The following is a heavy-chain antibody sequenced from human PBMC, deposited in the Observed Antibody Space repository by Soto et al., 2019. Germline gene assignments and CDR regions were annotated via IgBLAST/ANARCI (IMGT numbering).Heavy chain of an antibody. Sequence: EVQLLGSGGGLVRPGGSLRLSCAGSGFTFSSYPMSWVRQAPGKGPEWVAAIKAAGGDTYYADSVKGRFIISRDNFNDILYLQMNSLTVEDTAMYYCKRDVVASSPPGADYWGQGTLVTVSS. V-gene: IGHV3-23*01. CDR3: KRDVVASSPPGADY. D-gene: IGHD5-12*01. CDR1: GFTFSSYP. CDR2: IKAAGGDT. J-gene: IGHJ4*02.